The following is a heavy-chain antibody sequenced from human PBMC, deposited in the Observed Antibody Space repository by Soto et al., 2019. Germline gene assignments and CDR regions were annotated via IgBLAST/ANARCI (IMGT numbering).Heavy chain of an antibody. Sequence: QVQLQESGPGLVKPSETLSLTCTVSGDSISSYYWSWIRQPPGKGLEWIGHIYYSGSTDYNPSLKSRVTISLDTSKNQFSLKLSSVTAADTAVYYCAREGGDSSGSWRWFDPWGQGTLVTISS. CDR3: AREGGDSSGSWRWFDP. CDR1: GDSISSYY. D-gene: IGHD6-19*01. J-gene: IGHJ5*02. V-gene: IGHV4-59*01. CDR2: IYYSGST.